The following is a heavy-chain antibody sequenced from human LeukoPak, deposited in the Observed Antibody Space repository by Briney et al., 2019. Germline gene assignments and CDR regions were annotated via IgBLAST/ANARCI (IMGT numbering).Heavy chain of an antibody. CDR1: GFTLSSYE. Sequence: GGSLRLSCIVSGFTLSSYEMSWIRQAPGKGLEWVASIEYSGGSAYYADSVRGRFTISRDYSKNTLYLQLNSLRAEDTAVYYCAKFDAEYTGSYSYYYYMDVWGKGTTVTVSS. CDR2: IEYSGGSA. V-gene: IGHV3-23*01. D-gene: IGHD1-26*01. CDR3: AKFDAEYTGSYSYYYYMDV. J-gene: IGHJ6*03.